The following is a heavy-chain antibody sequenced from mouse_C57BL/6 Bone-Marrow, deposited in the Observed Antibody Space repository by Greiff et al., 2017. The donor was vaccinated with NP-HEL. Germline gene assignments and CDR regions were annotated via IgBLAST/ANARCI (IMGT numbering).Heavy chain of an antibody. CDR2: IDPENGDT. Sequence: VQLQQSGAELERPGASVKLSCTASGFNIKDDYMHWVKQRPEQGLEWIGWIDPENGDTEYASKFQGKATITADTSSNTAYLQLSSLTSEDTAVYYCTSRRQLRLPFAYWGQGTLVTVSA. CDR3: TSRRQLRLPFAY. D-gene: IGHD3-2*02. V-gene: IGHV14-4*01. J-gene: IGHJ3*01. CDR1: GFNIKDDY.